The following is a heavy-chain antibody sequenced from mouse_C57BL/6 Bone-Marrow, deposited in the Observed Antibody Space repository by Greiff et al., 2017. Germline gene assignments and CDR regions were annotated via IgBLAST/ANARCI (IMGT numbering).Heavy chain of an antibody. CDR2: IYPTSGRT. CDR1: GYTFPSYW. V-gene: IGHV1-55*01. J-gene: IGHJ2*01. Sequence: QVQLQQPGAELVKPGASVKMSCKASGYTFPSYWITWVKQRPGQGLEWIGDIYPTSGRTNYNEKFKSKAILTVDTSSNTAYMQLSSLTSEDSAVFCWARSGPLGRSFDYWGQGTTLAVSS. D-gene: IGHD4-1*01. CDR3: ARSGPLGRSFDY.